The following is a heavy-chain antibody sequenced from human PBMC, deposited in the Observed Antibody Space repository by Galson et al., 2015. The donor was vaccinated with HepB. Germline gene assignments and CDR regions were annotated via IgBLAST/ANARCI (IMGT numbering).Heavy chain of an antibody. D-gene: IGHD3-9*01. CDR3: ASADYDILTGYMGYFDY. V-gene: IGHV1-3*01. CDR1: GYTFTSYA. CDR2: INAGNGNT. Sequence: SVKVSCKASGYTFTSYAMHWVRQAPGQRLEWMGWINAGNGNTKYSQKFQGRVTITRDTSASTAYMELSSLRSEDTAVYYCASADYDILTGYMGYFDYWGQGTLVTVSS. J-gene: IGHJ4*02.